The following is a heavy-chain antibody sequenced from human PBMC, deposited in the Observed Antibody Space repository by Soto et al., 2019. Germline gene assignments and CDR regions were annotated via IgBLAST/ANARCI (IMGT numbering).Heavy chain of an antibody. Sequence: GGSLRLSCAASGFTFSSYAMSWVRQAPGKGLEWVSAISGSGGSTYYADSVKGRFTISRDNSKNTLYLQMNSLRAEDTAVYYCAKELYSSGYEWYYFDYWGQGTLVTVSS. D-gene: IGHD6-19*01. J-gene: IGHJ4*02. V-gene: IGHV3-23*01. CDR2: ISGSGGST. CDR3: AKELYSSGYEWYYFDY. CDR1: GFTFSSYA.